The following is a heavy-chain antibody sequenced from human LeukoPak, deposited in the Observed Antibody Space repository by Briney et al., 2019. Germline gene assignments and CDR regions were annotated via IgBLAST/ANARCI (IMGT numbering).Heavy chain of an antibody. V-gene: IGHV4-30-4*08. CDR3: ARGPRNNYYGSGSYYNLDY. CDR1: GGSISSGDYY. CDR2: SYCSGST. Sequence: PSQTLSLTCTVSGGSISSGDYYWSWIRQPPGKGLEWIGYSYCSGSTYYNPSLKSRVTISVDTSKNQFSLKLSSVTAADAAVYYCARGPRNNYYGSGSYYNLDYWGQGTLVTVSS. D-gene: IGHD3-10*01. J-gene: IGHJ4*02.